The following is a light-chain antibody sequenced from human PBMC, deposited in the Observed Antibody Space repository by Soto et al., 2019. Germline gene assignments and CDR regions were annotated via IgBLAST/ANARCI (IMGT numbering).Light chain of an antibody. J-gene: IGLJ1*01. Sequence: HSALTQPRSVSGSPGQSVTISCTGANSDVGTFYFVSWYQQYPDKGPKLIIYDVTERPSGVPDRFSGSKSGNTASLTISGLQAEDEADYYCCSYAGSYTYVLGSGTKVSXL. V-gene: IGLV2-11*01. CDR3: CSYAGSYTYV. CDR1: NSDVGTFYF. CDR2: DVT.